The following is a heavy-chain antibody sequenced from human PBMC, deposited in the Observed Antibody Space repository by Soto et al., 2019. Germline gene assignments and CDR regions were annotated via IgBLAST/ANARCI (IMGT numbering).Heavy chain of an antibody. CDR3: ARDSSFWSGYYGMDV. CDR1: GGSISSGGYY. CDR2: IYYSGST. Sequence: PSETLSLTCTVSGGSISSGGYYWSWIRQHPGKGLEWIGYIYYSGSTYYNPSLKSRVTISVDTSKNQFSLKLSSVTAADTAVYYWARDSSFWSGYYGMDVWGQGTTVTVSS. D-gene: IGHD3-3*01. V-gene: IGHV4-31*03. J-gene: IGHJ6*02.